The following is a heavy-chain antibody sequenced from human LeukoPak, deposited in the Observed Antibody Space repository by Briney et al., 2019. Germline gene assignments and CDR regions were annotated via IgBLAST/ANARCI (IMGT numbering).Heavy chain of an antibody. CDR1: GFTFSNYG. D-gene: IGHD6-6*01. CDR3: ARGGAARPDY. CDR2: ISASRSNI. V-gene: IGHV3-48*01. Sequence: PGGSLRLSCAASGFTFSNYGMNWVRQAPGKGLEWVSYISASRSNINYADSVKGRFTISRDNAKNSLYLQMNSLRVEDTAVYYCARGGAARPDYWGQGTLVTVSS. J-gene: IGHJ4*02.